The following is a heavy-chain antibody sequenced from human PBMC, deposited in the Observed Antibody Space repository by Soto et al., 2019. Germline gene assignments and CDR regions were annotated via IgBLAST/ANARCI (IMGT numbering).Heavy chain of an antibody. CDR3: ARSLGYSLRAFDI. D-gene: IGHD5-18*01. CDR2: IYYSGST. V-gene: IGHV4-61*01. CDR1: GGSVSSGSYY. J-gene: IGHJ3*02. Sequence: ETLSLTCTVSGGSVSSGSYYWSWIRQPPGKGLEWIGYIYYSGSTNYNPSLKSRVTISVDTSKNQFSLKLSSVTAADTAVYYCARSLGYSLRAFDIWGQGTMVTVSS.